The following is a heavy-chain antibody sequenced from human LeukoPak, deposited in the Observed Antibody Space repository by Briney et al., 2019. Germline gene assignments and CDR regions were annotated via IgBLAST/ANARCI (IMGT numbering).Heavy chain of an antibody. CDR3: AKPLGEGYCSGGSCYRVFNV. CDR1: GLTFSSYA. CDR2: MSGSGDSA. Sequence: PGGSLRLSCAASGLTFSSYAMSWVRQAPGKGLEWVSVMSGSGDSAHYSDSVKGRFTISRDNSKNTLYLQMNSLRAEDTAVYYCAKPLGEGYCSGGSCYRVFNVWGQGTLVTVSS. D-gene: IGHD2-15*01. J-gene: IGHJ3*01. V-gene: IGHV3-23*01.